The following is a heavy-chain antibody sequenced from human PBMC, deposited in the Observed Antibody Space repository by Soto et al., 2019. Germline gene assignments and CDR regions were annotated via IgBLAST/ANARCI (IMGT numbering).Heavy chain of an antibody. D-gene: IGHD1-26*01. CDR2: IKSKSAGETT. CDR1: GFSFRTTW. Sequence: EVQLVESGGGLVKPGGSLRLSCAASGFSFRTTWMAWVRQAPGKGLEWVGRIKSKSAGETTDYADPVKGRFTISRDDSNDTLYLHMDSLETGDTAVYYFSTGSPFSGSVFDYWGQGTLVTVSS. J-gene: IGHJ4*02. CDR3: STGSPFSGSVFDY. V-gene: IGHV3-15*05.